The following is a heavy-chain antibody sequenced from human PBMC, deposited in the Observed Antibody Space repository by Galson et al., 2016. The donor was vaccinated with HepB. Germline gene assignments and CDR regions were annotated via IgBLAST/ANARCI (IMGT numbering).Heavy chain of an antibody. Sequence: SETLSLTCAVYGGSFSTYHWSWIRQSPGKRLEWMGEINQSGGTKDNPSLKSRVTISIDTSKSQFSLTLTSVTAADTAVYYCARNFYSGAWKGGRRVYSSAMDVWGRGTTVTVSS. CDR1: GGSFSTYH. CDR3: ARNFYSGAWKGGRRVYSSAMDV. V-gene: IGHV4-34*01. CDR2: INQSGGT. D-gene: IGHD5/OR15-5a*01. J-gene: IGHJ6*02.